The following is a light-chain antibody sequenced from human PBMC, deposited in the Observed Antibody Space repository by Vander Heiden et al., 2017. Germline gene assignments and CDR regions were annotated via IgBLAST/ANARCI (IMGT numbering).Light chain of an antibody. V-gene: IGKV1-9*01. CDR2: AAS. J-gene: IGKJ5*01. Sequence: DIHLTQSPSFLSASVGDRVTIPCRASQGISSYLAWYQQKPGKAPKLLIYAASTLQSGVPSRFSGSGSGTEFTLTISSLQPEDFATYYCQQLNSYPITFGQGTRLEIK. CDR1: QGISSY. CDR3: QQLNSYPIT.